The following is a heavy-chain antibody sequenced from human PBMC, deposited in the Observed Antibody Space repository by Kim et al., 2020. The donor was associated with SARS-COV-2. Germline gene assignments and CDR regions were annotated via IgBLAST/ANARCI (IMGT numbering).Heavy chain of an antibody. CDR1: GGTFSSYA. D-gene: IGHD4-17*01. CDR3: AKSPTTLREGVYFDY. V-gene: IGHV1-69*13. J-gene: IGHJ4*02. CDR2: IIPIFGTA. Sequence: SVKVSCKASGGTFSSYAISWVRQAPGQGLEWMGGIIPIFGTANYAQKFQGRVTITADESTSTAYMELSSLRSEDTAVYYCAKSPTTLREGVYFDYWGQGTLVTVSS.